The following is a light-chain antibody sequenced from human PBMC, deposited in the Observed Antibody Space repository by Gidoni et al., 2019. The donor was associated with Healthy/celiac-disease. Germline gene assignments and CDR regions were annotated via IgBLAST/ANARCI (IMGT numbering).Light chain of an antibody. CDR3: MQGTHWPRT. J-gene: IGKJ1*01. V-gene: IGKV2-30*01. CDR2: NVS. CDR1: QSLVYSDGNTY. Sequence: DVVMTQSPLSLPVTLGQPASISCRSSQSLVYSDGNTYLNWFQQRPDQSPRRLIYNVSNRDSGVPDRFSGSGSGTDFTLKISRVEAEDVGVYYCMQGTHWPRTFXQXTKVEIK.